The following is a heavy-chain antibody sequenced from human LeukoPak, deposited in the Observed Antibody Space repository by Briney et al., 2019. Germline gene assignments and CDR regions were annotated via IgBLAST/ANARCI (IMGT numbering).Heavy chain of an antibody. D-gene: IGHD3-22*01. Sequence: GGSPRLSCAASGFTFGSYGMHWVRQAPGKGLEGVAFIRYDGSKKYYADSVKGRFNISRHSSKNALYAQMNSLRSGDSSVYYCAKPQYQYDSTGHAPGDYWGQGTLVAVPS. CDR3: AKPQYQYDSTGHAPGDY. CDR2: IRYDGSKK. CDR1: GFTFGSYG. V-gene: IGHV3-30*02. J-gene: IGHJ4*02.